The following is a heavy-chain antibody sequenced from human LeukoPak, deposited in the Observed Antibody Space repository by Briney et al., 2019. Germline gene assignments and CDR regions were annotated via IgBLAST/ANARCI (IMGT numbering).Heavy chain of an antibody. J-gene: IGHJ4*02. Sequence: GGSLRLSCAASGFTFSSYAMHWVRQAPGKGLEWVAVISYDGSNKYYADSVKGRFTISRDNSKNPLYLQMNSLRAEDTAVYYCARAPGIAAAGIGYWGQGTLVTVSS. CDR1: GFTFSSYA. V-gene: IGHV3-30-3*01. CDR2: ISYDGSNK. CDR3: ARAPGIAAAGIGY. D-gene: IGHD6-13*01.